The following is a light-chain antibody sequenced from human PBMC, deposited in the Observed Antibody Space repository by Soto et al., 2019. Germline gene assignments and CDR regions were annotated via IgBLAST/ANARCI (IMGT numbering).Light chain of an antibody. CDR2: AAS. CDR3: QQSYNSPQT. V-gene: IGKV1-39*01. Sequence: DIQMTQSPSTLSGSVGDRVTITCRASQSINIYLNWYQQKPGKPPRLLIYAASSLQSGVPSRFSGSGSGTDFTLTISSLQPEDFATYSCQQSYNSPQTFGRGTKVDIK. CDR1: QSINIY. J-gene: IGKJ1*01.